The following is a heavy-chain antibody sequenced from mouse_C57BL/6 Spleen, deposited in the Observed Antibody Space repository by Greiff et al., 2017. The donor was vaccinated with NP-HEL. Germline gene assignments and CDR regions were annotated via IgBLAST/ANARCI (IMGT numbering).Heavy chain of an antibody. CDR2: IWTGGGT. V-gene: IGHV2-9-1*01. Sequence: QVQLQQSGPGLVAPSQSLSITCTVSGFSLTSYAISWVRQPPGKGLEWLGVIWTGGGTNYNSALKSRLSISKDNSKSQVFLKMNSLQTDDTARYYCARNHYYGSSYSNYWYFDVWGTGTTVTVSS. J-gene: IGHJ1*03. D-gene: IGHD1-1*01. CDR3: ARNHYYGSSYSNYWYFDV. CDR1: GFSLTSYA.